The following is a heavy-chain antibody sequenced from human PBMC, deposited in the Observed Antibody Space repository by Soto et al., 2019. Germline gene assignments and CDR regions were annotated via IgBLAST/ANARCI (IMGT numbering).Heavy chain of an antibody. Sequence: SETLSLTCTVSGGSISSYYWSWIRQPPGKGLEWIGYIYYSGSTNYNPSLKSRVTISVDTSKNQFSLKLSSVTAADTAVYYCERGPDFWSGSGNYMDVWGKGTTVTVSS. CDR2: IYYSGST. D-gene: IGHD3-3*01. CDR3: ERGPDFWSGSGNYMDV. J-gene: IGHJ6*03. V-gene: IGHV4-59*01. CDR1: GGSISSYY.